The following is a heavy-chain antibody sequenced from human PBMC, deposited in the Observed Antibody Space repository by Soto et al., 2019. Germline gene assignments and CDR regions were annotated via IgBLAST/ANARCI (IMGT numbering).Heavy chain of an antibody. CDR2: IIPIFGTA. V-gene: IGHV1-69*06. J-gene: IGHJ6*02. Sequence: GASVKVSCKASGGTFSSYAISWVRQAPGQGLEWMGGIIPIFGTANYAQKFQGRVTITADKSTSTAYMELSSLRSEDTAVYYCARESRSDDFWSGYYYYGMDVWGQGTTVTVS. CDR1: GGTFSSYA. D-gene: IGHD3-3*01. CDR3: ARESRSDDFWSGYYYYGMDV.